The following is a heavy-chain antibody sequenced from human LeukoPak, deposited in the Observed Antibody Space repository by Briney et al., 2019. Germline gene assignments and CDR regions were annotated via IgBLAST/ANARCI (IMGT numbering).Heavy chain of an antibody. Sequence: SVKVSCKASGGTFSSYAISWVRQAPGQGLEWMGGIIPIFGTANYAQKFQGRVTITADESTSTAYMELRSLRSDDTAVYYCARKDYGDYFFDYWGQGTLVTVSS. J-gene: IGHJ4*02. V-gene: IGHV1-69*13. CDR1: GGTFSSYA. CDR3: ARKDYGDYFFDY. D-gene: IGHD4-17*01. CDR2: IIPIFGTA.